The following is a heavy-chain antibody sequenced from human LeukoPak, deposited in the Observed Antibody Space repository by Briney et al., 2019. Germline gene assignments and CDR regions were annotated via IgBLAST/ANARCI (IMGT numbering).Heavy chain of an antibody. V-gene: IGHV3-30-3*01. CDR2: ISYDGSNK. D-gene: IGHD6-19*01. J-gene: IGHJ5*02. Sequence: GGSLRLSCAASGFTFSSYAMHWVRQAPGKGLEWVAVISYDGSNKYYADSVKGRFTISRDNSKNTLYLQMNSLRAEDTAVYYCASDRSGWPFSLFDPWGQGTLVTVSS. CDR3: ASDRSGWPFSLFDP. CDR1: GFTFSSYA.